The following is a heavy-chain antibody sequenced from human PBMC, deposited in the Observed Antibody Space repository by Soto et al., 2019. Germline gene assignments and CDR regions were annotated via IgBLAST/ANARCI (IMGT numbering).Heavy chain of an antibody. CDR3: GKDPNGDYFGAFDF. J-gene: IGHJ3*01. CDR2: ITGSGDYT. Sequence: EVQMLESGGGLVQPGGSLRLSCAASGFTFSSYALTWVRQAPGKGLEWVSSITGSGDYTRYTDSVKGRFTITRDNAKNTLLLQMKSLSADDTAIYYCGKDPNGDYFGAFDFWGQGTMVTVSS. CDR1: GFTFSSYA. D-gene: IGHD4-17*01. V-gene: IGHV3-23*01.